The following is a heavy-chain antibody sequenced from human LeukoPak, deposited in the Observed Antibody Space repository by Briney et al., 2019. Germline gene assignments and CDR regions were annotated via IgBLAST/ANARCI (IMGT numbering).Heavy chain of an antibody. D-gene: IGHD4-17*01. Sequence: PSETLSLTCTVSGGSISSYYWSWIRQPPGKELEWIGCLYYSGSTNYNPSFKSRVTMSVDTSKNQFSLKLNSMTAADTAVYFCARGRYNDYGFDYWGQGTLVTVSS. J-gene: IGHJ4*02. CDR1: GGSISSYY. V-gene: IGHV4-59*01. CDR3: ARGRYNDYGFDY. CDR2: LYYSGST.